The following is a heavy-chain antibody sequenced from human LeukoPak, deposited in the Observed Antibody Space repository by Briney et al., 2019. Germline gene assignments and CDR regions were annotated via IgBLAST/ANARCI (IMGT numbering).Heavy chain of an antibody. CDR3: AMKAVPRPRLHDAFDF. D-gene: IGHD5-24*01. J-gene: IGHJ3*01. CDR2: IKQDGSEK. Sequence: PGGSLRLSWAASGFSFTTYWMSWVRQAPGKGLEWVANIKQDGSEKYYVDSVKGRFTISRDNAKNSLYLQMNSLRADDTAVYYCAMKAVPRPRLHDAFDFWGQGTVVSVSS. V-gene: IGHV3-7*03. CDR1: GFSFTTYW.